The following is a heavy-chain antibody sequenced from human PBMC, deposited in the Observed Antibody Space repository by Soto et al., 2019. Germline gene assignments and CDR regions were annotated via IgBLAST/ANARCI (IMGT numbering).Heavy chain of an antibody. CDR1: GNTFTNFG. D-gene: IGHD2-2*01. Sequence: ASVKVSCKASGNTFTNFGVTWVRQAPGQGLEWMGWISAYTDDPNYAQKFQGRVTMTIDTSTSTAYLDLRSLTSDDTAVYYCARVIPGAEACFDPWGQGTLVTV. CDR3: ARVIPGAEACFDP. J-gene: IGHJ5*02. CDR2: ISAYTDDP. V-gene: IGHV1-18*01.